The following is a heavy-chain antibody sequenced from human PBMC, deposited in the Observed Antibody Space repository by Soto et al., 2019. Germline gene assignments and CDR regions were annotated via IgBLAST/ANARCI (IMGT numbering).Heavy chain of an antibody. CDR3: ARDRYYYDSSGYYYNWFDP. Sequence: SETLSLTCTVSGGSISSYYWSWIRQPPGKGLEWIGYIYYSGSTNYNPSLKSRVTISVDTSKNQFSLKLSSVTAADTAVHYCARDRYYYDSSGYYYNWFDPWGQGTLVTVSS. CDR2: IYYSGST. CDR1: GGSISSYY. J-gene: IGHJ5*02. D-gene: IGHD3-22*01. V-gene: IGHV4-59*01.